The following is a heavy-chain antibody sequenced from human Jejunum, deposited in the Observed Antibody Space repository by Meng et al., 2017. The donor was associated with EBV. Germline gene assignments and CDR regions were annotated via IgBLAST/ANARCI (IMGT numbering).Heavy chain of an antibody. CDR3: ARVGDCGGDCTYWYLDL. Sequence: EVQLVESGGGLVQPGGSLVLSXAAAGFTFRNYWMHWVRQVPGEGLVWVSRINSDGSGTNYADSVKGRFTISRDNANNRLYLQMDSLRADDTAVYYCARVGDCGGDCTYWYLDLWGRGTLVTVSS. J-gene: IGHJ2*01. V-gene: IGHV3-74*01. CDR1: GFTFRNYW. D-gene: IGHD2-21*01. CDR2: INSDGSGT.